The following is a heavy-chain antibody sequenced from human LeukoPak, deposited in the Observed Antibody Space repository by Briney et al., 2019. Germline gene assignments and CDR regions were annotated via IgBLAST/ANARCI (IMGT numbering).Heavy chain of an antibody. J-gene: IGHJ3*02. CDR2: IYHSGST. Sequence: SETLSLTCTVSGGSLSSGGYYWSWIRQPPGKGLEWIGYIYHSGSTYYNPSLKSRVTISLDRSKNQFSLKLSSVTAADTAVYYCARAQGVIIAFDIWGQGTMVTVSS. CDR3: ARAQGVIIAFDI. CDR1: GGSLSSGGYY. V-gene: IGHV4-30-2*01. D-gene: IGHD3-10*01.